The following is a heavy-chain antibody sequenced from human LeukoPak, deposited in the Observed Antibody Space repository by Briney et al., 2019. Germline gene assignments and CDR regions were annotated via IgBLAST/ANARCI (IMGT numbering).Heavy chain of an antibody. Sequence: GASVKVSCKASGGTFSSYPITWVRQAPGQGLEWMGVIIPMFRTTHYAQKFQGRVTITADESTSTAYMELSSLRSEDTAVYYCATLYCSGDSCYSVGPSSYWGQGTLVTVSS. V-gene: IGHV1-69*13. D-gene: IGHD2-15*01. CDR1: GGTFSSYP. J-gene: IGHJ4*02. CDR3: ATLYCSGDSCYSVGPSSY. CDR2: IIPMFRTT.